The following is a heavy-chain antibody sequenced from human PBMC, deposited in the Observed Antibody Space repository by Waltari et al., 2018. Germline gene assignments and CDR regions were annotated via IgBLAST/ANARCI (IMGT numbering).Heavy chain of an antibody. CDR1: GGSISSSY. CDR2: IYGNGSTT. D-gene: IGHD7-27*01. J-gene: IGHJ4*02. V-gene: IGHV4-59*12. CDR3: ARGHWGDFND. Sequence: QLQLQESGPGLVKPSETLSVTCAVSGGSISSSYWSWIRQAPGKGLEWIGYIYGNGSTTNCKPSLKSRITPSVDTSKNQLSLKLSSVTAADTAVYYCARGHWGDFNDWGLGVLVTVSS.